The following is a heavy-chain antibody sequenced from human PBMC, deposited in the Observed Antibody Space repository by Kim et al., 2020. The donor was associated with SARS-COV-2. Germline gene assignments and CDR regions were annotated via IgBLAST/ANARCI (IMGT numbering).Heavy chain of an antibody. V-gene: IGHV3-15*01. Sequence: GGSLRLSCAVSGIPFSNAWFNWVRQSPGKGLEWVGRIKSKTDGGTSDLAAPVKGRFAISRDDSENTLYLLMNNVKTDDSAVYYCTTVSMRWGHGTLVTVSS. D-gene: IGHD2-2*01. CDR1: GIPFSNAW. J-gene: IGHJ4*01. CDR3: TTVSMR. CDR2: IKSKTDGGTS.